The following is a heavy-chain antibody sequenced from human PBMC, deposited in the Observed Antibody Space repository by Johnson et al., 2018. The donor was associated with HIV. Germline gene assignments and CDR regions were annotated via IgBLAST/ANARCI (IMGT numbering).Heavy chain of an antibody. Sequence: EMQLVESGGGLIQPGGSLRLSCAASGFTVSSNYMSWVRQAPGKGLEWVSVIYSGGNTYYADSVKGRFTISRDNSKNTLYLQMNSLRAEDTAVDYCAKAPPLSTYDYDAFDGWGQGTMVTVSS. V-gene: IGHV3-53*01. CDR3: AKAPPLSTYDYDAFDG. CDR1: GFTVSSNY. CDR2: IYSGGNT. D-gene: IGHD5-12*01. J-gene: IGHJ3*01.